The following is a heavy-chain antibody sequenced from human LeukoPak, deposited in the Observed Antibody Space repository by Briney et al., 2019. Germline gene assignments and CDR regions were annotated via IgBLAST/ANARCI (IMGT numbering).Heavy chain of an antibody. D-gene: IGHD3-22*01. J-gene: IGHJ5*02. CDR2: INWNGGST. V-gene: IGHV3-20*04. CDR1: GFTFDDYG. CDR3: ARDFGADYYDSSGYSVRWFDP. Sequence: GGSLRLSCAASGFTFDDYGMSWVRQAPGKGLEWVSGINWNGGSTGYADSVKGRFTISRDNAKNSLYLQMNSLRAEDTALYYCARDFGADYYDSSGYSVRWFDPWGQGTLVTVSS.